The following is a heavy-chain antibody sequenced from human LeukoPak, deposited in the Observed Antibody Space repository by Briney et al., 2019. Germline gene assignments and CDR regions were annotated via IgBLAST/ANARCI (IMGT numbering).Heavy chain of an antibody. CDR3: AKATGARVDSSGCGY. V-gene: IGHV3-49*04. CDR2: IRSKAYGGTT. Sequence: GRSLRLSCTASGFTFGDYAMSWVRQAPGKGLEWVGFIRSKAYGGTTEYAASVKGRFTISRDNSKNTLYLQMNSLRAEDTAVYYCAKATGARVDSSGCGYWGQGTLVTVSS. D-gene: IGHD6-19*01. J-gene: IGHJ4*02. CDR1: GFTFGDYA.